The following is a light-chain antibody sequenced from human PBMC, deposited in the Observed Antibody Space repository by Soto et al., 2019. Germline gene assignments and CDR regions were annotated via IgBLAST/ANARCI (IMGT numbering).Light chain of an antibody. Sequence: DIQMTQSPSSLSASVGDRVTITCRASQSIGNYLSWYQQTPGKAPKLLIHAASNLQSGVPSRFSGSASGTDFTLTISFLQPEDFATYYCQQSHTFPRTFGQGTKVEI. CDR2: AAS. J-gene: IGKJ1*01. V-gene: IGKV1-39*01. CDR3: QQSHTFPRT. CDR1: QSIGNY.